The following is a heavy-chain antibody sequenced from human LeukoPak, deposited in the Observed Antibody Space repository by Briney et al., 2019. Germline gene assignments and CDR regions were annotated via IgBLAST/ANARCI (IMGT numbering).Heavy chain of an antibody. V-gene: IGHV3-30*18. CDR3: AKDRSGTYFDY. CDR2: ISYDGTNK. J-gene: IGHJ4*02. CDR1: GFTFSNYD. Sequence: TGGSLRLSCAASGFTFSNYDMHWVRQAPGKGLEWVAVISYDGTNKDYADSVRGRFTISRDNSKNTLYLQMNSLRAEDTAVYYCAKDRSGTYFDYWGQGTLVTVSS. D-gene: IGHD1-26*01.